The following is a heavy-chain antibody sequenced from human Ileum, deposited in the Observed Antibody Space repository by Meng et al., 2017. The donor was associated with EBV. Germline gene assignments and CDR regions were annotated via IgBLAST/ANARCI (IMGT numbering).Heavy chain of an antibody. J-gene: IGHJ4*02. Sequence: VLLQESGRGLVKPSQILSLICAVSGGSISRGAYHWSWIRQPPGKGLEWIGHSGSTSYNPSLGSRLTISVDPSKNQFSLRLDSATAADTAVYYCAIYAEGAGGKGYWGQGTLVTVSS. CDR2: HSGST. V-gene: IGHV4-30-4*01. D-gene: IGHD6-13*01. CDR1: GGSISRGAYH. CDR3: AIYAEGAGGKGY.